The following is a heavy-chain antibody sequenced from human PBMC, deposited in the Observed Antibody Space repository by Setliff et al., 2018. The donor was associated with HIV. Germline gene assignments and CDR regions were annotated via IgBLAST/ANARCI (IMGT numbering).Heavy chain of an antibody. D-gene: IGHD2-15*01. CDR3: ARGQHCGGGSCYSPSYNWFDP. CDR1: GSSITSSSFY. J-gene: IGHJ5*02. Sequence: KTSETLSLTCTVSGSSITSSSFYWGWIRQPPGKGLEWIGSMTYVGSTSFSPSLKSRVTISVDTSENQFSLNLNSVTAADTAVYYCARGQHCGGGSCYSPSYNWFDPWGQGTLVTVSS. V-gene: IGHV4-39*01. CDR2: MTYVGST.